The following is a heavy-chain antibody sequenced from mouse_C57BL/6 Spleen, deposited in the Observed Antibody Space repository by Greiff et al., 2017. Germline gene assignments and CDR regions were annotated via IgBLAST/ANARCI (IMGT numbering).Heavy chain of an antibody. CDR3: ARSDYDAGYFDV. CDR2: INPSTGGT. Sequence: VQLQQSGPELVKPGASVKISCKASGYSFTGYYMNWVKQSPEKSLEWIGEINPSTGGTTYNQKFKAKATLTVDKSSSTAYMQLKSLTSEDSAVYYCARSDYDAGYFDVWGTGTTVTVSS. CDR1: GYSFTGYY. D-gene: IGHD2-4*01. J-gene: IGHJ1*03. V-gene: IGHV1-42*01.